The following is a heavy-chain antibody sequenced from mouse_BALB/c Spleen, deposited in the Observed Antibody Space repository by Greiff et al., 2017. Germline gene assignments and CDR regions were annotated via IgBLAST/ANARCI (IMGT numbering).Heavy chain of an antibody. V-gene: IGHV1-9*01. CDR1: GYTFSSYW. Sequence: QVQLQQSGAELMKPGASVKISCKATGYTFSSYWIEWVKQRPGHGLEWIGEILPGSGSTNYNEKFKGKATFTADTSSNTAYMQLSSLTSEDSAVYYGAGTTYYGNYGFAYGAKGLWSLSLQ. CDR2: ILPGSGST. J-gene: IGHJ3*01. CDR3: AGTTYYGNYGFAY. D-gene: IGHD2-10*01.